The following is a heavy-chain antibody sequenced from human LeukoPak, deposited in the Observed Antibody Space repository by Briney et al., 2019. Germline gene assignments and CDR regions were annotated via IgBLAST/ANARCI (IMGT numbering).Heavy chain of an antibody. CDR3: ARDRSKVTAYDDALDI. CDR2: ISDVGTTQ. J-gene: IGHJ3*02. D-gene: IGHD2-21*02. CDR1: GFTFRSYE. V-gene: IGHV3-48*03. Sequence: GGSLRLSCAASGFTFRSYELNWVRQAPGKGLEWVSYISDVGTTQHYADSVKGRFIISRDNAKNSLYLQMNSLTAADTAVYYCARDRSKVTAYDDALDIWGQGTMVIVSS.